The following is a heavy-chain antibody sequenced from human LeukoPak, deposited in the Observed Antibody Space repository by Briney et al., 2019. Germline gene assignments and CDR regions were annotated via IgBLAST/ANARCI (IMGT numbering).Heavy chain of an antibody. CDR3: ARAVEI. D-gene: IGHD2-15*01. CDR1: GVSFTSYG. V-gene: IGHV3-33*01. J-gene: IGHJ4*02. Sequence: PGGSLRLSCAAAGVSFTSYGMHLVRQAPGKGLEWVAVIWYDGSKEYYADSVKGRFTISRDYSKNTLFLQMNSLRAEDTAVYYCARAVEIWGQGTLVTVSS. CDR2: IWYDGSKE.